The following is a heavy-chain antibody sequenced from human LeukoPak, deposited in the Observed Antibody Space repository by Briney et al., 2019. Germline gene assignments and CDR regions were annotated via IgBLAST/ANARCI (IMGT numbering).Heavy chain of an antibody. D-gene: IGHD3-10*01. V-gene: IGHV1-2*02. CDR3: ARDRYYYGSGRYYNL. J-gene: IGHJ5*02. CDR1: GYTFTGYY. CDR2: INPNSGGT. Sequence: ASVKVSCKASGYTFTGYYMHWVRQAPGQGLEWMGWINPNSGGTNYAQKFQGRVTMTRDTSISTAYMELSSLRSEDTAVYYCARDRYYYGSGRYYNLWGQGTLVTVSS.